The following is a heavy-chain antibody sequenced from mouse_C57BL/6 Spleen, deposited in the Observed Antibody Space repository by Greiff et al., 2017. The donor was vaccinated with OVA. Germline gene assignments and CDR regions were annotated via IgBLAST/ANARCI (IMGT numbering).Heavy chain of an antibody. CDR3: ARNYYGSSPYRYFDV. V-gene: IGHV14-2*01. J-gene: IGHJ1*03. D-gene: IGHD1-1*01. CDR1: GFNITDYY. CDR2: IDPEDGET. Sequence: VQLKESGAELVKPGASVKLSCTASGFNITDYYMHWVKQRTEQGLEWIGRIDPEDGETKYAPKFQGKATITADTSSNTAYLQLSSLTSEDTAVYYCARNYYGSSPYRYFDVWGTGTTVTFSS.